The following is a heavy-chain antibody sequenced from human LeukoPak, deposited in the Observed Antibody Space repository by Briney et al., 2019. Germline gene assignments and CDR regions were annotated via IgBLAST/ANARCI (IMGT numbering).Heavy chain of an antibody. Sequence: GASVKVSCKASGYTFTGYYMYWVRQAPGQGLEWMAWINPNNGATNYAQKFQGRVTMARDTSISTAYMELSRLRSDDTAVYYCARDLHGDYVPDFDYWGQGTLVTVSS. CDR2: INPNNGAT. J-gene: IGHJ4*02. V-gene: IGHV1-2*02. D-gene: IGHD4-17*01. CDR1: GYTFTGYY. CDR3: ARDLHGDYVPDFDY.